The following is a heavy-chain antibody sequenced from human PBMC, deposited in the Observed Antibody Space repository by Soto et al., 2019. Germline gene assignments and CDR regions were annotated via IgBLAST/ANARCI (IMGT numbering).Heavy chain of an antibody. CDR1: GFTFSSYA. CDR2: ISGSGGST. J-gene: IGHJ3*02. V-gene: IGHV3-23*01. D-gene: IGHD3-10*01. Sequence: GGSLRLSCAASGFTFSSYAMSWVRQAPGKGLEWVSAISGSGGSTYYADSVKGRFTISRDNSKNTLYLQMNSLRAEDTAVYYCAKDRGSGSYNSVDAFDIWGQGTMVTVSS. CDR3: AKDRGSGSYNSVDAFDI.